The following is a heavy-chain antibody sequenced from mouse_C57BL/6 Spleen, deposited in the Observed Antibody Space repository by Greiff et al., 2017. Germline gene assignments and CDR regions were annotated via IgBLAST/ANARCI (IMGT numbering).Heavy chain of an antibody. Sequence: EVHLVESGGGLVQPGGSMKLSCVASGFTFSNYWMNWVRQSPEKGLEWVDQISWKSDNYATHYAESVKGRFTISRDESKSSVYLQMNNLRAEDTGMYYCSGSNYRWYWGPGTTLSVSS. CDR3: SGSNYRWY. J-gene: IGHJ2*01. CDR2: ISWKSDNYAT. CDR1: GFTFSNYW. V-gene: IGHV6-3*01. D-gene: IGHD2-5*01.